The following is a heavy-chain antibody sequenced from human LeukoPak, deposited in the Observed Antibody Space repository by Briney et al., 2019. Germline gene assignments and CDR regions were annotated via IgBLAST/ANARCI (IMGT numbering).Heavy chain of an antibody. CDR1: GLTLSVYW. Sequence: GGSLRLSCAASGLTLSVYWMHWARQARGRGLVWVSRFNGDASSTSYADSVKGRFTISRDNAKSTLYLQMNSLRVEDTAVYDCARARGNTYGYFEYWGQGTLVTVSS. D-gene: IGHD5-18*01. V-gene: IGHV3-74*01. CDR2: FNGDASST. CDR3: ARARGNTYGYFEY. J-gene: IGHJ4*02.